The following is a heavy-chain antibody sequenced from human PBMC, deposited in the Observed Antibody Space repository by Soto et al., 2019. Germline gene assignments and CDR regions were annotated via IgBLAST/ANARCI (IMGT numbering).Heavy chain of an antibody. CDR3: ASVLGSRRSGSYPSY. D-gene: IGHD3-10*01. CDR1: GFSISDCS. V-gene: IGHV3-48*01. CDR2: ISTNNDAI. Sequence: EVQLVESGGGLVQPGGYLRLSCAASGFSISDCSLNWVRRAPGTGLEWISYISTNNDAIYDADSVKGRFTISRDNAKNSLYLQMNSLRAEDTAVYYCASVLGSRRSGSYPSYWGQGTLVTVSS. J-gene: IGHJ4*02.